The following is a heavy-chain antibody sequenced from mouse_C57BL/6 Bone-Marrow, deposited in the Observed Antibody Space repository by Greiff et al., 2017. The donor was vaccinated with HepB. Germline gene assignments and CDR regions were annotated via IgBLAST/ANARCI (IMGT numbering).Heavy chain of an antibody. CDR3: ARWDYYGSRFAY. CDR1: GYTFTSYW. V-gene: IGHV1-50*01. D-gene: IGHD1-1*01. J-gene: IGHJ3*01. CDR2: IDPSDSYT. Sequence: QVQLKQPGAELVKPGASVKLSCKASGYTFTSYWMQWVKQRPGQGLEWIGEIDPSDSYTNYNQKFKGKATLTVDTSSSTAYMQLSSLTSEDSAVYYCARWDYYGSRFAYWGQGTLVTVSA.